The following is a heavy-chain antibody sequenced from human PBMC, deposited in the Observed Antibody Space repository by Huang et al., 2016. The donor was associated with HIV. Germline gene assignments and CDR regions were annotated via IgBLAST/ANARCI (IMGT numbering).Heavy chain of an antibody. J-gene: IGHJ4*02. V-gene: IGHV1-46*01. Sequence: QVQLVQSGAEVKKPGASVKISCKASGYTYTTYHMHCVRQAPGQGLEWMGMINPSGASTRYAQTFQGRVTMTSDTSTSTVYMELSSLTPEDTAVYYCARALLLFGLGSPLDFWGQGSLVTVSS. CDR3: ARALLLFGLGSPLDF. CDR1: GYTYTTYH. D-gene: IGHD3-10*01. CDR2: INPSGAST.